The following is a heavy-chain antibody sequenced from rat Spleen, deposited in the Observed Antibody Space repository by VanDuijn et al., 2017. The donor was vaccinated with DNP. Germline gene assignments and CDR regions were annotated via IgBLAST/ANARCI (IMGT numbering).Heavy chain of an antibody. J-gene: IGHJ1*01. V-gene: IGHV5S13*01. CDR2: ITTGGSNS. D-gene: IGHD1-1*01. CDR3: VREDYYSGDWYFDF. CDR1: GFTFSSYG. Sequence: EVKLVESGGGLVQLGRSLKLSCTASGFTFSSYGMAWVRQAPTQGLAWVASITTGGSNSYYRDSVKGRFTISRDNAKNTQYLQMDSMRSEDTATYYCVREDYYSGDWYFDFCGPGTMVTVSS.